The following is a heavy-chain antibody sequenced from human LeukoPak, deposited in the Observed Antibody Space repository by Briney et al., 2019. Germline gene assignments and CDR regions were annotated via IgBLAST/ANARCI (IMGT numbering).Heavy chain of an antibody. Sequence: SETLSLTCAVYGGSFSGYYWSWIRQPPGKGLEWIGEINHSGSTNYNPSLKSRVTISVDTSKNQFSLKLSSVTAADTAVYYCARVSVVVAGHYYYYGMDVWGKGTTVTVSS. CDR2: INHSGST. CDR1: GGSFSGYY. D-gene: IGHD6-19*01. CDR3: ARVSVVVAGHYYYYGMDV. V-gene: IGHV4-34*01. J-gene: IGHJ6*04.